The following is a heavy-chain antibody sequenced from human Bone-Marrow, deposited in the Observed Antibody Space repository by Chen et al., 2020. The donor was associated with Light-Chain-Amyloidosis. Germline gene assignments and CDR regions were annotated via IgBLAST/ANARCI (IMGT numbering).Heavy chain of an antibody. CDR2: INRSGRSI. D-gene: IGHD1-26*01. CDR3: AREGVGDTDAFDI. Sequence: HLVESGGGLVQPGGSLRISCAGSGVSLSAYSMNWVRQAPGQGLEWLSYINRSGRSIHYADSVKGRITISRDNGKNSLYLQMNSLRAEDTATYYCAREGVGDTDAFDIWGQGTMIIVSP. V-gene: IGHV3-48*01. CDR1: GVSLSAYS. J-gene: IGHJ3*02.